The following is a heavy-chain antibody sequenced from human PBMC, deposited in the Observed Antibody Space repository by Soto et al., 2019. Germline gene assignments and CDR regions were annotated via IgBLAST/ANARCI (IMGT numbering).Heavy chain of an antibody. D-gene: IGHD3-22*01. Sequence: ASVKVSCKASGYTFTNYAMHWVRQAPGQRLEWMGWINAGNGNTKYSQKFQGRVTITRDTSASTAYMELSSLRSEDTAVYYCVRDPGSSGFSFDYWGPGTLVTVS. CDR1: GYTFTNYA. J-gene: IGHJ4*02. CDR2: INAGNGNT. V-gene: IGHV1-3*01. CDR3: VRDPGSSGFSFDY.